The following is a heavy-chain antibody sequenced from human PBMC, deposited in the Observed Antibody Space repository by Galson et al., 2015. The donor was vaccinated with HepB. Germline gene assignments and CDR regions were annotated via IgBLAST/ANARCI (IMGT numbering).Heavy chain of an antibody. CDR3: ARDILTGYVEP. CDR2: ISAYNGNT. D-gene: IGHD3-9*01. J-gene: IGHJ4*02. Sequence: SVKVSCKASGYTFTTYGISWVRQAPGQGLEWMGWISAYNGNTNYAQKLQGRVTMTTDTSTSTAYMELWSLRSDDTAVYYCARDILTGYVEPWGQGTLVTVSS. CDR1: GYTFTTYG. V-gene: IGHV1-18*01.